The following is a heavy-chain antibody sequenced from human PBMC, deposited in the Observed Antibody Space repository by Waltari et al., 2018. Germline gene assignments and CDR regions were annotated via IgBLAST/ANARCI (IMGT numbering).Heavy chain of an antibody. D-gene: IGHD2-2*01. J-gene: IGHJ4*02. Sequence: QVQLVESGGGVVQPGRSLRLSCAASGFTFSSYAMHWVRQAPGKGLDWVAVISYDGSNKYYAASVKGRFTISRDNSKNTLYLQMNSLRAEDTAVYYCARVRGGVPAAILFDYWGQGTLVTVSS. CDR3: ARVRGGVPAAILFDY. V-gene: IGHV3-30-3*01. CDR1: GFTFSSYA. CDR2: ISYDGSNK.